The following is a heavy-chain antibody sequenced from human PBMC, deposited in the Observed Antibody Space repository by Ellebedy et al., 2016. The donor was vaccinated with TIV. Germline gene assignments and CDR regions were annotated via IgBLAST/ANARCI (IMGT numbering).Heavy chain of an antibody. D-gene: IGHD5-18*01. CDR2: IIPMYGTG. CDR3: ARDLAPPRNGYFLGPGGY. CDR1: GGTFSNYA. V-gene: IGHV1-69*13. J-gene: IGHJ4*02. Sequence: AASVKVSCKASGGTFSNYAITWVRQAPGQGLEWMGGIIPMYGTGNYAQKFQGRVTITADESTSTAYMELSSLRSDDTAMYFCARDLAPPRNGYFLGPGGYWGQGTLVTVSS.